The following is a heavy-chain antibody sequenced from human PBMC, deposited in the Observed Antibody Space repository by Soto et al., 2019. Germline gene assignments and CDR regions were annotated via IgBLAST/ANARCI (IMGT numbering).Heavy chain of an antibody. V-gene: IGHV4-39*01. CDR3: ARQPFSVTNWFDP. Sequence: SETLSLTCTVSGGSISSSSYYWGWIRQPPGKGLEWIGSIYYSGSTYYNPSLKSRVTISVDTSKNQLSLKLSSVTAADTAVYYCARQPFSVTNWFDPWGQGTLVTVSS. CDR2: IYYSGST. D-gene: IGHD4-17*01. J-gene: IGHJ5*02. CDR1: GGSISSSSYY.